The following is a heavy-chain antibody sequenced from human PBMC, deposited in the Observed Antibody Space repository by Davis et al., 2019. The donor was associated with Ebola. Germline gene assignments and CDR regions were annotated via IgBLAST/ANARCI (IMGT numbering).Heavy chain of an antibody. J-gene: IGHJ6*02. CDR3: ARGNYGDYIVLYYYNMDV. V-gene: IGHV4-34*01. D-gene: IGHD4-17*01. CDR2: INHSGST. Sequence: SETLSLTCGVSGGSFRDYYWSWIRQPPGKGLEWIGEINHSGSTKYNPSLKSRVTISVDTSRNQLSLKVTSVTAADTAVYYCARGNYGDYIVLYYYNMDVWGQGTTVTVSS. CDR1: GGSFRDYY.